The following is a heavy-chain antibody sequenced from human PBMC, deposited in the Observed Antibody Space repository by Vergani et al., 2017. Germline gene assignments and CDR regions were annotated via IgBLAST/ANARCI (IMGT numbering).Heavy chain of an antibody. V-gene: IGHV4-61*02. CDR3: ARDGKSRDCSSTSCYSWLRY. CDR1: GGSISSGSYY. D-gene: IGHD2-2*01. J-gene: IGHJ4*02. CDR2: IYTSGST. Sequence: QVQLQESGPGLVKPSQTLSLTCTVSGGSISSGSYYWSWIRQPAGKGLEWIVRIYTSGSTNYNPSLKSRVTISVDTSKNQFSLKLSSVTAADTAVYYCARDGKSRDCSSTSCYSWLRYWGQGTLVTVSS.